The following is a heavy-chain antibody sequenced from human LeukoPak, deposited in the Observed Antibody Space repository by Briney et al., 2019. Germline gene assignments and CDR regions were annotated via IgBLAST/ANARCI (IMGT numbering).Heavy chain of an antibody. D-gene: IGHD4-17*01. J-gene: IGHJ4*02. CDR3: ATITESYGDYVLYYFDY. Sequence: ASVKVSCKVSGYTFTDNYMHWVQQAPGKALEWMGLVDPEDGETIYAEKFQGRVTITADTSTDTAYMELSSLRSEDTAVYYCATITESYGDYVLYYFDYWGQGTLVTVSS. CDR1: GYTFTDNY. V-gene: IGHV1-69-2*01. CDR2: VDPEDGET.